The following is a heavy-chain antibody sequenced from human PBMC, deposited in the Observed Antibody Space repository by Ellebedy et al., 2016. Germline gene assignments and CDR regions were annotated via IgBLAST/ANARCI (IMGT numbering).Heavy chain of an antibody. V-gene: IGHV3-7*01. J-gene: IGHJ4*02. Sequence: GGSLRLSCAASGFTFSSYWMSWVRQAPGKGLEWVANIKQDGSEKYYADSVKGRFTISRDNSKNTLYLQMNSLRAEDTAVYYCARDRMIAAHFDYWGQGTLVTVSS. D-gene: IGHD6-6*01. CDR2: IKQDGSEK. CDR1: GFTFSSYW. CDR3: ARDRMIAAHFDY.